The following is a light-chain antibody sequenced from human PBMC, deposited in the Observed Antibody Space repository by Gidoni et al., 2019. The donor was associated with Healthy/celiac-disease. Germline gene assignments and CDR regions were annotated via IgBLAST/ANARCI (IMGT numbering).Light chain of an antibody. J-gene: IGKJ4*01. CDR1: QSVSSY. Sequence: IVLTQSPATLSLSPGERATLSCMASQSVSSYLAWYQQKPGQAPRLLIYDASNRATGIPARFSGSGSGTDFTLTISSLEPEDFAVYYCQRRSNGLTFGGGTKVEIK. CDR3: QRRSNGLT. CDR2: DAS. V-gene: IGKV3-11*01.